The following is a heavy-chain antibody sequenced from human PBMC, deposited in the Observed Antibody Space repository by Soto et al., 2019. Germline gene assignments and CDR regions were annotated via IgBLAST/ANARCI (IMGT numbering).Heavy chain of an antibody. D-gene: IGHD4-17*01. V-gene: IGHV1-69*05. Sequence: QVQLVQSGAEVKKPGSSVKVSCRASGGTFSNHAVGWVRQAPGQGLEWMGGIILPFGTANYAQKFQGRVKITPDESRATTYMEFSSLRFEDTAVYYCTRGPDYEGYLDFWGQGTLVTVTS. CDR3: TRGPDYEGYLDF. CDR2: IILPFGTA. CDR1: GGTFSNHA. J-gene: IGHJ4*02.